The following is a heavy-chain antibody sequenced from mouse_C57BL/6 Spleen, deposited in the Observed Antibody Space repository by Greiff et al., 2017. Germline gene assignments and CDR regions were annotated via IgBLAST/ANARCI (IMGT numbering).Heavy chain of an antibody. V-gene: IGHV1-55*01. Sequence: VQLQQPGAELVKPGASVKMSCKASGYTFTSYWITWVKQRPGQGLEWIGDIYPGSGSTNYNEKFKSKATLTVDTSSSTAYMQLSSLTSEDSAVYYCAREGTTVVEGTYYAMDYWGQGTSVTVSS. CDR2: IYPGSGST. D-gene: IGHD1-1*01. CDR1: GYTFTSYW. J-gene: IGHJ4*01. CDR3: AREGTTVVEGTYYAMDY.